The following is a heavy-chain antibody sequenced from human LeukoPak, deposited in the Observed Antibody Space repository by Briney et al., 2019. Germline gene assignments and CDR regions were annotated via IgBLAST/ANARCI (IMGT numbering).Heavy chain of an antibody. J-gene: IGHJ5*02. CDR3: AGSTYDNWFDP. D-gene: IGHD2-8*01. Sequence: SETLSLTCTVSGGSISSSSYYCGWIRQPPGKGLEWIGSIYHSGSTYYDPSLKSRVTLSVETSKNQFSLKLSSVTAADTAVYYCAGSTYDNWFDPWGQGTLVTVSS. CDR2: IYHSGST. V-gene: IGHV4-39*01. CDR1: GGSISSSSYY.